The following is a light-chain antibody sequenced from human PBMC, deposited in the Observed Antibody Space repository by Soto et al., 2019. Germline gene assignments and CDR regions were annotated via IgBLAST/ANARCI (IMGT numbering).Light chain of an antibody. J-gene: IGLJ3*02. CDR3: AAWDYSLSGYWV. CDR1: SSNIGRNY. CDR2: RNN. Sequence: QSVLSLPPSASGTPGQRVTISCSGSSSNIGRNYVYWYQQVPGTAPKLLIFRNNQRPSGVPDRFSGSKSGTSASLAISGLRSEDEADYFCAAWDYSLSGYWVFGGGTKVTVL. V-gene: IGLV1-47*01.